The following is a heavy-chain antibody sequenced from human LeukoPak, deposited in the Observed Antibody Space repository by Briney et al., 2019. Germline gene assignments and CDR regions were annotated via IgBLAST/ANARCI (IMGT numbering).Heavy chain of an antibody. CDR2: ISYDGSNK. J-gene: IGHJ3*02. Sequence: GGSLRLSCAASGFTFSSYAMHWVRQAPGKGLEWVAVISYDGSNKYYADSVKGRFTISRDNSKNTLYLQMNSLRAEDTAVYYCARDSGRLLLGDDAFDIWGQGTMVTVSS. CDR3: ARDSGRLLLGDDAFDI. CDR1: GFTFSSYA. D-gene: IGHD3-22*01. V-gene: IGHV3-30-3*01.